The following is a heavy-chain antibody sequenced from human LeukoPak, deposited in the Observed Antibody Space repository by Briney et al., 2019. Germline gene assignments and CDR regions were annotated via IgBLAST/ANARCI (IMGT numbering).Heavy chain of an antibody. D-gene: IGHD6-13*01. V-gene: IGHV4-59*01. Sequence: SETLSLTCTVSGVSISSYYWSWVRQPPGKGLEWVGYIYYSGGTNYNPSLKSRVTISVGTSKNQFSLKLSSVTAADTAVYYCARVAVSGYSSSWYDYWGQGTLVTVSS. CDR1: GVSISSYY. J-gene: IGHJ4*02. CDR2: IYYSGGT. CDR3: ARVAVSGYSSSWYDY.